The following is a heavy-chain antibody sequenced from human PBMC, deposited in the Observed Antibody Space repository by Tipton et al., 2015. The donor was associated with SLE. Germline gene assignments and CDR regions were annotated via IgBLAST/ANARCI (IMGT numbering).Heavy chain of an antibody. Sequence: TLSLTCTVSGGSISKYYWSWIRQPPGKGLEWIGYVYNSGSTNYNPSLKSRVTISVDTSKNQFSLNLSSVTAADTAVYYCARASGGLLPFDYWGQGTLVTVSS. V-gene: IGHV4-59*08. CDR3: ARASGGLLPFDY. D-gene: IGHD3-22*01. J-gene: IGHJ4*02. CDR1: GGSISKYY. CDR2: VYNSGST.